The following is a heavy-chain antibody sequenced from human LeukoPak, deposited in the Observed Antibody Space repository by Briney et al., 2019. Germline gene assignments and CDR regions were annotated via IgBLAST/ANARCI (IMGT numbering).Heavy chain of an antibody. V-gene: IGHV1-3*01. CDR3: ALQSCTSTNCYWALDY. J-gene: IGHJ4*02. CDR2: INVGNGNT. CDR1: GYTFTNYA. Sequence: ASVKVSCKASGYTFTNYAIHWVRQAPGQRLEWMGWINVGNGNTKCSQNFQGRVTITRDTSASTAYMELSSLRSEDTAVYYCALQSCTSTNCYWALDYWGQGTLVTVSS. D-gene: IGHD2-2*01.